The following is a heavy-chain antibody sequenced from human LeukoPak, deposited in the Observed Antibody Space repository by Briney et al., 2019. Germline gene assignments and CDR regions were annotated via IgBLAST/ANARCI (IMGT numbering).Heavy chain of an antibody. J-gene: IGHJ4*02. V-gene: IGHV4-31*03. Sequence: SETLSLTCPVSSGSISSGVYYWSWIRQHPGKGLEWIGYIYYSGSTYYNPSLKSRVTISVDTSKNQFSLKLSSVTAADTAVYYCARDRWATVTTAGPWGYFDYWGQGTLVTVSS. D-gene: IGHD4-17*01. CDR3: ARDRWATVTTAGPWGYFDY. CDR2: IYYSGST. CDR1: SGSISSGVYY.